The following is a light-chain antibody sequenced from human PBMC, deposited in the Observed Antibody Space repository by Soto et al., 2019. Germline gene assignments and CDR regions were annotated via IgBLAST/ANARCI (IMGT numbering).Light chain of an antibody. CDR1: SSDVGGYNY. CDR3: SSYTSSSTRV. J-gene: IGLJ3*02. CDR2: EVS. Sequence: QSALTQPASVSGSPGQSITISCTGTSSDVGGYNYVSWYQQHPGKAPKLMIYEVSNRPSGFSNRFSVSKSGNTNSLTISGLQAEDEADYYCSSYTSSSTRVFGGGTKLTVL. V-gene: IGLV2-14*01.